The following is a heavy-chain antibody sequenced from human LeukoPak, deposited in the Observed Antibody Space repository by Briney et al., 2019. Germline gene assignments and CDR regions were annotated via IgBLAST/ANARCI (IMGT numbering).Heavy chain of an antibody. CDR2: ISGSGDST. D-gene: IGHD1-26*01. V-gene: IGHV3-23*01. CDR3: AKLIVGARSLFDF. Sequence: GGSLRLSCAASGFTFSSYSMNWVRQAPGQGLEWVSTISGSGDSTNYADSVKGRFTISRDNSKNTLYLQMSSLRADDTAMYYCAKLIVGARSLFDFRGQGILVTVSS. CDR1: GFTFSSYS. J-gene: IGHJ4*02.